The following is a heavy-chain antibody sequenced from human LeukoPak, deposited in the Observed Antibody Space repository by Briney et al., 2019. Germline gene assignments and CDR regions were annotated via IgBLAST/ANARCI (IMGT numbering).Heavy chain of an antibody. Sequence: PSETLSLTCAVYGGSFSGYYWSWIRQPPGKGLEWIGEINHSGSTNYNPSLKSRVTISADTSKNQFSLNLSSVTAADTAVYYCARTTEGGYTYDYFYYYYMDVWGKGTTVTISS. CDR3: ARTTEGGYTYDYFYYYYMDV. CDR1: GGSFSGYY. V-gene: IGHV4-34*01. J-gene: IGHJ6*03. D-gene: IGHD5-18*01. CDR2: INHSGST.